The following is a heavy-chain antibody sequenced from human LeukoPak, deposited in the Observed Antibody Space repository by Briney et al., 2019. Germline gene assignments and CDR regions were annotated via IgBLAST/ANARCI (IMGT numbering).Heavy chain of an antibody. CDR2: ISSNGVST. Sequence: PGGSLRLSCAASGFTFSSYAMHWVRQAPGKGLEHVSAISSNGVSTYYANSVKGRFTISRDNSKNTLYFQMGSLRAEDMAVYYCARDNYGFDYWGQGTLVTVSS. CDR3: ARDNYGFDY. D-gene: IGHD4-17*01. J-gene: IGHJ4*02. CDR1: GFTFSSYA. V-gene: IGHV3-64*01.